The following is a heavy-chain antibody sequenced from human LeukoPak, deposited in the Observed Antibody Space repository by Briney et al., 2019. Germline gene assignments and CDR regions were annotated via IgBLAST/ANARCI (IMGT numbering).Heavy chain of an antibody. CDR2: IYYSGST. V-gene: IGHV4-59*01. Sequence: SETLSLTCTFSGGSISHYHWSWLGQPPGKGLEWIGYIYYSGSTNYNPSLKSRVTISVDTSKNQFSLKLSSVTAADTAVYYCATDHLPGDYSGLSNWGQGTLVTVSS. J-gene: IGHJ4*02. D-gene: IGHD5-12*01. CDR1: GGSISHYH. CDR3: ATDHLPGDYSGLSN.